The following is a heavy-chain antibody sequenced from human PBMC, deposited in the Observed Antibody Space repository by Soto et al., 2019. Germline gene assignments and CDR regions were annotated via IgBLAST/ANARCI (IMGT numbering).Heavy chain of an antibody. V-gene: IGHV3-48*02. J-gene: IGHJ4*02. CDR2: ISSSASTI. CDR3: ARAFDYVWGTYRTYYFDY. CDR1: GFTFSTHS. Sequence: GGSLRLSCAASGFTFSTHSMNWIRQAPGKGLEWVAYISSSASTIYYADSVKGRFIVSRDSAKNSLYLQMNSLRDDDTAVYYCARAFDYVWGTYRTYYFDYWGQGALVTVSS. D-gene: IGHD3-16*02.